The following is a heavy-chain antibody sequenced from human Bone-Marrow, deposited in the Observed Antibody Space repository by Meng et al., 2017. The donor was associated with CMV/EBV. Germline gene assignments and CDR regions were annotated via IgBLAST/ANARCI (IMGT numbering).Heavy chain of an antibody. CDR1: GGSISSYY. CDR2: IYSGGST. CDR3: ARTDGWGSGWPQNYYYYGMDV. V-gene: IGHV3-53*01. D-gene: IGHD6-19*01. J-gene: IGHJ6*02. Sequence: ETLSLTCTVSGGSISSYYMSWVRQAPGKGLEWVSVIYSGGSTYYADSVKGRFTISRDNSKNTLYLQMNSLRAEDTAVYYCARTDGWGSGWPQNYYYYGMDVWGQGTTVTVSS.